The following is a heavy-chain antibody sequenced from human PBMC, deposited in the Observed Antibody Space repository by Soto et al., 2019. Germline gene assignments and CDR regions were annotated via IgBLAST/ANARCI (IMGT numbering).Heavy chain of an antibody. D-gene: IGHD5-12*01. CDR3: AKGSNEYSASVDR. Sequence: EVQLLESGGGLVQPGGSLRLACAASGLSFNSYAMVWVRQAPGKGLEWVAVISARGGSSHFADSVKGRFTISSDNYKNVLSLEMNNLRAEDTATYFCAKGSNEYSASVDRWGQGTLVLVSS. V-gene: IGHV3-23*01. CDR2: ISARGGSS. CDR1: GLSFNSYA. J-gene: IGHJ5*02.